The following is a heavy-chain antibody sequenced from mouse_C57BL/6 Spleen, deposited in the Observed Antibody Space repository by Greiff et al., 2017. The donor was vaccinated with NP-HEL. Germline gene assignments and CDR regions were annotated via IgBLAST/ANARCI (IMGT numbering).Heavy chain of an antibody. CDR1: GFTFSDYG. Sequence: EVKLVESGGGLVKPGGSLKLSCAASGFTFSDYGMHWVRQAPEKGLEWVAYISSGSSTIYYADTVKGRFTISRDNAKNTLFLQMTSLRSEDTAMYYCARGNYGNYGGFAYWGQGTLVTVSA. V-gene: IGHV5-17*01. CDR3: ARGNYGNYGGFAY. D-gene: IGHD2-1*01. J-gene: IGHJ3*01. CDR2: ISSGSSTI.